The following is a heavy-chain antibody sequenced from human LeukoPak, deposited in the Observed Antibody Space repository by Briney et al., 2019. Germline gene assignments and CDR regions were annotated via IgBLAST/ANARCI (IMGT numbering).Heavy chain of an antibody. CDR1: GGSISSSSYY. CDR2: IYYGDST. D-gene: IGHD6-19*01. CDR3: ARVGAVAGHGDFNY. J-gene: IGHJ4*02. Sequence: PSEILSLTCTVSGGSISSSSYYWGWLRQPPGKGLEWIGSIYYGDSTYYTPSLKSRVTIPLDTSKNQFSLKLRSVTAADTAVYYCARVGAVAGHGDFNYWGQGTLVTVSS. V-gene: IGHV4-39*07.